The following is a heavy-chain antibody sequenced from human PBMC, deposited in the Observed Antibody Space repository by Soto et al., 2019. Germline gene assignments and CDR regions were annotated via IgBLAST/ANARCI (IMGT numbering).Heavy chain of an antibody. Sequence: SVKVSCKASGGTFSSYAISWVRQAPGQGLEWMGGIIPIFGTANYAQKFQGRVTITADESTSTAYMELSSLRSEDTAVYYCARVGNYYDSSGLHLAYWGQGTLVTVSS. J-gene: IGHJ4*02. CDR1: GGTFSSYA. CDR2: IIPIFGTA. D-gene: IGHD3-22*01. V-gene: IGHV1-69*13. CDR3: ARVGNYYDSSGLHLAY.